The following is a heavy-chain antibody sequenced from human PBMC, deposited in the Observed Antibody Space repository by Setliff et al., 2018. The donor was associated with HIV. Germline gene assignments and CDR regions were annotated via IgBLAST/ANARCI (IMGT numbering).Heavy chain of an antibody. Sequence: PGWSLRLSCAASGFTFSSYEMNWVRQAPGQGLEWVSYISSGGRTIYYADSVKGRFTISRDNAKNSLYLQMNSLRAEDTAVYYCARAEVAMVRGHDYWGQGTLVTVSS. CDR2: ISSGGRTI. CDR1: GFTFSSYE. J-gene: IGHJ4*02. CDR3: ARAEVAMVRGHDY. V-gene: IGHV3-48*03. D-gene: IGHD3-10*01.